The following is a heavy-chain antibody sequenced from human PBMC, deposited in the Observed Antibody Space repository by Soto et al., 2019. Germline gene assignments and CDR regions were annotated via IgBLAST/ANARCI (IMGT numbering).Heavy chain of an antibody. CDR1: RGSVSSGSYY. CDR3: ARVLYFYDSSAYYYFDY. CDR2: IYYSGST. Sequence: PSETLSLTCTVSRGSVSSGSYYWSWIRQPPGKGLEWIGYIYYSGSTKYNPSLRSRVTISADTSKNQFSLKLSSVTAADTAVFYCARVLYFYDSSAYYYFDYWGQGTLVTVSS. J-gene: IGHJ4*02. D-gene: IGHD3-22*01. V-gene: IGHV4-61*01.